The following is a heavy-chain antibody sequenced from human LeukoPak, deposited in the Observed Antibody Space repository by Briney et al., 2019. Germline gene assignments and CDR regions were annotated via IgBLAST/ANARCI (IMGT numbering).Heavy chain of an antibody. CDR2: IDPSDSYT. D-gene: IGHD3-22*01. CDR3: ARHPNYESSGYYSPYYYYGTDV. CDR1: GYSFTSYW. V-gene: IGHV5-10-1*01. Sequence: GESLRISCKGSGYSFTSYWISWVRQMPGKVLEWMGRIDPSDSYTNYNPSFQGDVTISADKSISTAYLQWSSLKAADTAMYYCARHPNYESSGYYSPYYYYGTDVWGQGTTVTASS. J-gene: IGHJ6*02.